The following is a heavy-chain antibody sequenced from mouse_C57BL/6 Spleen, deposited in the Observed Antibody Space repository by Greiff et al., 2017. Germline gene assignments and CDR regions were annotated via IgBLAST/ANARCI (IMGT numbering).Heavy chain of an antibody. CDR1: GYSFTDYN. Sequence: EVQLQQSGPELVKPGASVKISCKASGYSFTDYNMNWVKQSNGKSLELIGVINPNSGTTSYNQTFKGKAPLTVDQSSSTAYMQLNSLTSEASAVYYCARSGGYGSSRYAMDYWGQGTSVTVSS. CDR2: INPNSGTT. J-gene: IGHJ4*01. D-gene: IGHD1-1*01. CDR3: ARSGGYGSSRYAMDY. V-gene: IGHV1-39*01.